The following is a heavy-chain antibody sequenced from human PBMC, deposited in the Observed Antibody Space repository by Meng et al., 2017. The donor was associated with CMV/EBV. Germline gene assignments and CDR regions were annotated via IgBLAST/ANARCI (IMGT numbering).Heavy chain of an antibody. D-gene: IGHD2-2*01. Sequence: ASVKVSCKASGYTFTGYCMHWVRQAPGQGLEWMGWINPNSGGTNYAQKFQGRVTMTRDTSISTAYMELSRLRSDDTAVYYCARQLQFGEYGMDVWGQGTTVTVSS. J-gene: IGHJ6*02. CDR1: GYTFTGYC. CDR2: INPNSGGT. V-gene: IGHV1-2*02. CDR3: ARQLQFGEYGMDV.